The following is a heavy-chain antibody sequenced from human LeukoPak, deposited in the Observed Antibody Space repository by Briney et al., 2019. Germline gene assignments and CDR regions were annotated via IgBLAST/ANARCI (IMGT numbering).Heavy chain of an antibody. J-gene: IGHJ4*02. CDR2: IKPDGTEK. CDR1: GFVFSNYW. Sequence: GGSLRLSCAASGFVFSNYWMSWVRQAPGKGLEWVANIKPDGTEKYYADSLKGRFTISRDNAKYSLYLQMNSLRVEDTAVYYCARGGNSSWDYWGQGALVTVSS. CDR3: ARGGNSSWDY. V-gene: IGHV3-7*01. D-gene: IGHD6-6*01.